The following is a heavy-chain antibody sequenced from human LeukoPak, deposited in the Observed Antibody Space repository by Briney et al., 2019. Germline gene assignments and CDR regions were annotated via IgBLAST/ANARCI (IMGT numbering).Heavy chain of an antibody. V-gene: IGHV4-39*07. CDR1: GGSVSSSSYY. Sequence: PSETLSLTCTVSGGSVSSSSYYWGWIRQPPGKGLEWIGSIYYSGSTCYNPSLKSRVTISVDTSKNQFSLKLSSVTAADTAVYYCARAVVVPAADDAFDIWGQGTMVTVSS. D-gene: IGHD2-2*01. CDR2: IYYSGST. J-gene: IGHJ3*02. CDR3: ARAVVVPAADDAFDI.